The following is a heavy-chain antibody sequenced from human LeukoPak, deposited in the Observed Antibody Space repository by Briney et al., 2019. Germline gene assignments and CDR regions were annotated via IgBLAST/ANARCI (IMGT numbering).Heavy chain of an antibody. V-gene: IGHV4-4*02. D-gene: IGHD3-3*01. Sequence: SGTLSLTCAVSSGSISSSNWWSWVRQPPGKGLEWIGEIYHSGSTNYNPSLKSRVTISVDKSKNQFSLKLSSVTAADTAVYYCARSGGFWSGYYNHYWGQGTLVTVSS. CDR3: ARSGGFWSGYYNHY. CDR1: SGSISSSNW. J-gene: IGHJ4*02. CDR2: IYHSGST.